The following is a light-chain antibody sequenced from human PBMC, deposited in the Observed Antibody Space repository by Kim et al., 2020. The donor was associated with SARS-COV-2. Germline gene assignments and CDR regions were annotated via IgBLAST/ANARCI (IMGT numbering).Light chain of an antibody. J-gene: IGLJ2*01. Sequence: QSPTISCTGTSSDMGGYNYVSWYQQHPGKAPRLLLSDVTQRPSGVPARFSGSKSGNTASLTVSGLQADDEATYYCSSYSGIRNFGVFGGGTQLTVL. CDR3: SSYSGIRNFGV. V-gene: IGLV2-8*01. CDR1: SSDMGGYNY. CDR2: DVT.